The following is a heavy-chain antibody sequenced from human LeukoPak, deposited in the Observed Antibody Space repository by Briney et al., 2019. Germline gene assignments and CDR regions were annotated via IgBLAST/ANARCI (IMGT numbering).Heavy chain of an antibody. V-gene: IGHV1-69*06. CDR1: GGTFNSYA. CDR3: ARAIRGSKIASRYYYYYMDV. D-gene: IGHD3-10*01. J-gene: IGHJ6*03. CDR2: IIPIFDTT. Sequence: ASVKVSCKASGGTFNSYAISWVRQAPGQGLEWMGGIIPIFDTTNYAQKFQGRVTIIADRSTSTAYMELYSLRSEDTAVYYCARAIRGSKIASRYYYYYMDVWGKGTTVTVSS.